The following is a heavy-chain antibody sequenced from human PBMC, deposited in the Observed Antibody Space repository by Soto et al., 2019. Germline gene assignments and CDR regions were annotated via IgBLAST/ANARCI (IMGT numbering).Heavy chain of an antibody. V-gene: IGHV3-74*01. CDR3: ARGGFDDGFDI. J-gene: IGHJ3*02. CDR1: GFNFISYW. D-gene: IGHD3-9*01. CDR2: VNNDGSDT. Sequence: EEQLVESGGDLVQPGGSLRLSCAVSGFNFISYWMHWVRQAPGRGLVWVSRVNNDGSDTIYADSVKGRFTVSRDNAKNTLFLQLNSLRVDDTAVYYCARGGFDDGFDIWGQGTMVTVSS.